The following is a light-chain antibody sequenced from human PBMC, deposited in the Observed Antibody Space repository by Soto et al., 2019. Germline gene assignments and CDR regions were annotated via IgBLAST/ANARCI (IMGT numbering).Light chain of an antibody. CDR3: LQHNTYPLT. CDR1: QGIRND. J-gene: IGKJ4*01. Sequence: DIQMTQSPSSLSASVGDRVTITCRATQGIRNDLRWYQQKPVKGPKRLIYAASNWSSGVPSRFHGRGSGPEFPLPISSLQPEDFASFFCLQHNTYPLTFGGGTRVE. CDR2: AAS. V-gene: IGKV1-17*01.